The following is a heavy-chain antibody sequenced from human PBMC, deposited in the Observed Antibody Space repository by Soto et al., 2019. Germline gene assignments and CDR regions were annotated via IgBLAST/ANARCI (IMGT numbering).Heavy chain of an antibody. CDR3: ARRYGYSFDY. CDR2: IYYSGST. Sequence: QVQLQESGPGLVKPSETLSLTCTVSAGSISSYYWSWSRQPPGRGLEWIGYIYYSGSTNYNPSLKSRVTISVDTSKNQFSLKLSSVTAADTAVYYCARRYGYSFDYWGQGTLVTVSS. J-gene: IGHJ4*02. CDR1: AGSISSYY. D-gene: IGHD1-1*01. V-gene: IGHV4-59*08.